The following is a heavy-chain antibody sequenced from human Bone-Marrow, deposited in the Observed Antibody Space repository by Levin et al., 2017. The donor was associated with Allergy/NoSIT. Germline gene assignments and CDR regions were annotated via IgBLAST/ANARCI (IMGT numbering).Heavy chain of an antibody. D-gene: IGHD5-18*01. CDR1: GFTVSSNY. V-gene: IGHV3-53*01. Sequence: GGSLRLSCAASGFTVSSNYMSWVRQAPGKGLEWVSVIYSGGSTYYADSVKGRFTISRDNSKNTLYLQMNSLRAEDTAVYYCARDLKRTMVTDYWGQGTLVTVSS. J-gene: IGHJ4*02. CDR2: IYSGGST. CDR3: ARDLKRTMVTDY.